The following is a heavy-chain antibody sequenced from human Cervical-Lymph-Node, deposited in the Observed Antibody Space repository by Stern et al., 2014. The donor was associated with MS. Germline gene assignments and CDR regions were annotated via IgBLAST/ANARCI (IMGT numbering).Heavy chain of an antibody. D-gene: IGHD3-3*01. CDR2: IYTDGST. V-gene: IGHV3-53*01. CDR1: GFIVSKNY. CDR3: ARAIFGVNTAAMAPDAFDS. Sequence: VQLVESGGGLIQPGGSLRLSCAAPGFIVSKNYMSWVRQAPGKGLEWVSLIYTDGSTYYAGSLKGRCTISRDSSKNKLFLQMNSLRAEDTAMYYCARAIFGVNTAAMAPDAFDSWGQGTMVTVSS. J-gene: IGHJ3*01.